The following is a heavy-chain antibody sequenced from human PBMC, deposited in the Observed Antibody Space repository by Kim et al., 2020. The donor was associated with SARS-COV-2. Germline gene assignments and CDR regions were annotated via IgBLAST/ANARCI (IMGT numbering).Heavy chain of an antibody. CDR3: AKDPEVTYYYDSSGYPGAD. D-gene: IGHD3-22*01. CDR2: ISWNSGSI. CDR1: GFTFDDYA. V-gene: IGHV3-9*01. J-gene: IGHJ4*02. Sequence: GGSLRLSCAASGFTFDDYAMHWVRQAPGKGLEWVSGISWNSGSIGYADSVKGRFTISRDNAKNSLYLQMNSLRAEDTALYYCAKDPEVTYYYDSSGYPGADWGQGTLVTVSS.